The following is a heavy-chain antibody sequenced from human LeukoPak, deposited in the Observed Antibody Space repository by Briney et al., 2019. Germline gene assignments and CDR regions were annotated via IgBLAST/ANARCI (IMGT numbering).Heavy chain of an antibody. Sequence: GASVKVSCKASGGTFSSYAISWVRQAPGQGLEWMGGIIPIFGTANYAQKFQGRVTITADESTSTAYMELSSLRSEDTAVYYCARDKSRIAAALGYWGQGTLVTVSS. D-gene: IGHD6-13*01. J-gene: IGHJ4*02. CDR3: ARDKSRIAAALGY. V-gene: IGHV1-69*13. CDR1: GGTFSSYA. CDR2: IIPIFGTA.